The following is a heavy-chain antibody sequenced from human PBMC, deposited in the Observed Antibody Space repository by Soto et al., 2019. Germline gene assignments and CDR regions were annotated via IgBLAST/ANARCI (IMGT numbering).Heavy chain of an antibody. V-gene: IGHV1-24*01. CDR1: GYTLTELS. Sequence: ASVKVSCKVSGYTLTELSMHWVRQAPGKGLEWMGGFDPEHGETIYAQKFQGRVTMTADTSTNTAYMELRSLRSDDTAVYYCARYCSGGSCDSNTAFDIWGQGTMVTVSS. D-gene: IGHD2-15*01. J-gene: IGHJ3*02. CDR3: ARYCSGGSCDSNTAFDI. CDR2: FDPEHGET.